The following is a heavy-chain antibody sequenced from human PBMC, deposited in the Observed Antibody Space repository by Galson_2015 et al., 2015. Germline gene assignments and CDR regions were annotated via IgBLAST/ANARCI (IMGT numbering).Heavy chain of an antibody. CDR2: IYGGRGT. D-gene: IGHD6-13*01. V-gene: IGHV3-53*01. CDR3: AREIASSANLGY. CDR1: GFTVSSNY. J-gene: IGHJ4*02. Sequence: SLRLSCAASGFTVSSNYMTWVRQAPGKGLEWVSVIYGGRGTNLADSAEGRFPLSRANFQNTVYLQMNSLRAEDTAVYYCAREIASSANLGYWGQGSLVIVSS.